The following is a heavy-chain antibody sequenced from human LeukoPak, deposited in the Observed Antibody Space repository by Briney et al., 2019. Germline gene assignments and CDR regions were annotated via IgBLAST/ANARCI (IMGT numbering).Heavy chain of an antibody. CDR3: ARGTQYSSGWYVGSFDY. Sequence: VASVKVSCKASGYTFTGYYMHWVRQAPGQGLEWMGWINPNSGGTNYAQKFQGRVTMTRDTSISTAYRELSRLRSDDTAVYYCARGTQYSSGWYVGSFDYWGQGTLVTVSS. J-gene: IGHJ4*02. V-gene: IGHV1-2*02. CDR2: INPNSGGT. CDR1: GYTFTGYY. D-gene: IGHD6-19*01.